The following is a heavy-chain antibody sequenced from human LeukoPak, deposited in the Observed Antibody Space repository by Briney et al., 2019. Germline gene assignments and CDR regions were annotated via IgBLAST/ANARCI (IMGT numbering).Heavy chain of an antibody. D-gene: IGHD3-22*01. CDR2: IYSGGST. CDR3: ASITYYYDSSGYYDPTS. V-gene: IGHV3-53*05. CDR1: GFTVSSNY. Sequence: GGSLRLSCAASGFTVSSNYMSWVRQAPGKGLEWVSVIYSGGSTYYADSVKGRFTISRDNSKNTLYLQMNSLRAEDTAVYYCASITYYYDSSGYYDPTSWGQGTLVTVSS. J-gene: IGHJ4*02.